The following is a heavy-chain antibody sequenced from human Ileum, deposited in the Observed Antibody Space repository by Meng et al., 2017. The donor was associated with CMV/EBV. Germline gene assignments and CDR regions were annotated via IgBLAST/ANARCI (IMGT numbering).Heavy chain of an antibody. V-gene: IGHV3-64*02. CDR3: ARAGSGYYDY. D-gene: IGHD3-3*01. CDR1: GFTFSSYA. J-gene: IGHJ4*02. Sequence: GGSLRLSCAASGFTFSSYAMQWVRHAPGKGLEYVSAISSDGGSTYYADSVKGRFTISRDNSKNTLDLQMDSLRAEDMAVYYCARAGSGYYDYWGLGTLVTVSS. CDR2: ISSDGGST.